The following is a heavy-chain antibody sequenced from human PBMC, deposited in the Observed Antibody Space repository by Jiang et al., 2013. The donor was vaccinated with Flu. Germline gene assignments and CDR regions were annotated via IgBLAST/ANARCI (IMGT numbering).Heavy chain of an antibody. J-gene: IGHJ5*02. CDR1: GGSISGSY. Sequence: TCTVSGGSISGSYWIWIRQPPGKGLEYIGDVYYTGSTNYNPSLKSRLIISVDTSKNQFSLRLSSVTAADTAVYYCARLNRGWIDPWGQGTLVTVSS. CDR3: ARLNRGWIDP. V-gene: IGHV4-59*08. CDR2: VYYTGST.